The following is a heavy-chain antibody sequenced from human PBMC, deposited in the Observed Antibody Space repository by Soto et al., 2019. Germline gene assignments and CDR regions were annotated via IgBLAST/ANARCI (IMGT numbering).Heavy chain of an antibody. J-gene: IGHJ4*02. V-gene: IGHV1-24*01. CDR3: ATTVRITMVRGVIGVYYFDY. Sequence: ASVKVSCKVSGYTLTELSMHWVRQAPGKGLEWMGGFDPEDGETIYAQKFQGRVTMTEDTSTDTAYMELSSLRSEDTAVYYCATTVRITMVRGVIGVYYFDYWGQGTLVTVSS. CDR1: GYTLTELS. CDR2: FDPEDGET. D-gene: IGHD3-10*01.